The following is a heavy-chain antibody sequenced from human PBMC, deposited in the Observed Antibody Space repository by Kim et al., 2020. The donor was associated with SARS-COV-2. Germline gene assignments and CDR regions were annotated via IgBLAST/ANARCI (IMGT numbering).Heavy chain of an antibody. CDR3: ARTTNVVVVAANNWFDP. CDR2: IYTSGST. Sequence: SETLSLTCTVSGGSISSGSYYWSWIRQPAGKGLEWIGRIYTSGSTNYNPSLKSRVTISVDTSKNQFSLKLSSVTAADTAVYYCARTTNVVVVAANNWFDPWGQGTLVTVSS. CDR1: GGSISSGSYY. J-gene: IGHJ5*02. V-gene: IGHV4-61*02. D-gene: IGHD2-15*01.